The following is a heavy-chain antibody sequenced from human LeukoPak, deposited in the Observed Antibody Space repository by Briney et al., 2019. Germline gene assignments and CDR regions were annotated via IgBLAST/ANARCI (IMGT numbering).Heavy chain of an antibody. CDR2: ISGSGGST. D-gene: IGHD2-21*02. CDR1: GFTFSSYA. J-gene: IGHJ4*02. CDR3: AKVPLAYCGGDCYSEQYY. Sequence: GGSLRLSCAASGFTFSSYAMSWVRQAPGKGLEWVSAISGSGGSTYYADSVKGRFTISRDNSKNTLYLQMNSLRAEDTAVYYCAKVPLAYCGGDCYSEQYYWGQGTLVTVSS. V-gene: IGHV3-23*01.